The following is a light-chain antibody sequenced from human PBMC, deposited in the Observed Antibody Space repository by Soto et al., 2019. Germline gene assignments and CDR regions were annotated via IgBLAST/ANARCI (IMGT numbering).Light chain of an antibody. CDR2: DAS. Sequence: EIVLTQSPATLSLSPGERATLSCRASQSVTTYLAWYQQKPGQAPRLLIYDASSRATGIPVRFSGSGSGTDFTLTISSLEPEDFAFYYCQQYNNWPPMSTFGQGTKLEMK. V-gene: IGKV3-11*01. CDR3: QQYNNWPPMST. J-gene: IGKJ2*01. CDR1: QSVTTY.